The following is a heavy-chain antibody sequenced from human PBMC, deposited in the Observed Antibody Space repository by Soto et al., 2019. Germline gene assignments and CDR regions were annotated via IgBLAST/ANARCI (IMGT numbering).Heavy chain of an antibody. J-gene: IGHJ6*02. V-gene: IGHV3-64D*06. CDR1: GFTFSFSSYA. CDR3: ATRYCGGDCYSLGMDV. CDR2: ISSSGGTT. D-gene: IGHD2-21*02. Sequence: PGGSLRLSCSASGFTFSFSSYAMHWVRHAPGKGLEYVSGISSSGGTTYYADSVKGRFTISRDNSKNTLYLQMSSLRTEDTAVYYCATRYCGGDCYSLGMDVWGQGTTVTVSS.